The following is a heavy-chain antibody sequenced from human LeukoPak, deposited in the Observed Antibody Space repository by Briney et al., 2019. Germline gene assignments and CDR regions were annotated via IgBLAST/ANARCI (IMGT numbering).Heavy chain of an antibody. Sequence: ASVKVSCKASGYTFTGYYMHWVRQAPGQGLEWMGRINPNSGGTNYAQKFQGRVTITADESTSTAYMELSSLRSEDTAVYYCARDGRRHYYDSSGLDYWGQGTLVTVSS. V-gene: IGHV1-2*06. CDR3: ARDGRRHYYDSSGLDY. CDR2: INPNSGGT. D-gene: IGHD3-22*01. J-gene: IGHJ4*02. CDR1: GYTFTGYY.